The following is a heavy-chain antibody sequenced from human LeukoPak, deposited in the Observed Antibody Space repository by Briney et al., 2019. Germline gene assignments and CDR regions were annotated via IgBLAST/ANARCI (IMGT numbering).Heavy chain of an antibody. Sequence: AAAKVSCKASGYTFSTYGISWVRQAPAQGLEWMAWISAYNGNTNYAQKFQGRVTMTTDTSTSTAYMELKSLRSDDTAVYYCARDPRKTYSSGWYYFDYWGQGTLVTVSS. V-gene: IGHV1-18*01. CDR1: GYTFSTYG. CDR2: ISAYNGNT. J-gene: IGHJ4*02. CDR3: ARDPRKTYSSGWYYFDY. D-gene: IGHD6-19*01.